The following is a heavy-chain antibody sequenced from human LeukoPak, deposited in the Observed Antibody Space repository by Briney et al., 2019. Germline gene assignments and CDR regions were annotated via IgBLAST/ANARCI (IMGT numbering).Heavy chain of an antibody. CDR1: GGSFSGYY. Sequence: PSETLSLTCAVYGGSFSGYYWSWIRQPPGKGLEWIGEINHSGSTNYNPSLKSRVATSVDTSKNQFSLKLSSVTAADTAVYYCARGSRIAAAGTPFDYWGQGTLVTVSS. J-gene: IGHJ4*02. V-gene: IGHV4-34*01. CDR2: INHSGST. D-gene: IGHD6-13*01. CDR3: ARGSRIAAAGTPFDY.